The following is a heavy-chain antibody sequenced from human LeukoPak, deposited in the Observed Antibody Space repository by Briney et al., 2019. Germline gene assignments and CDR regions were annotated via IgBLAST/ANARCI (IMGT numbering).Heavy chain of an antibody. J-gene: IGHJ5*02. Sequence: PSETLSLTCTVSSGSISSGSYYWGWIRQPPGKGLEWIGTSNYRRCTYYNPSLKSRVTICVDTSKNQFFLKLSSVTAADTAVYYCARAHEGCSGGSCYSGPDWFDPWGQGTLVTDS. CDR3: ARAHEGCSGGSCYSGPDWFDP. CDR2: SNYRRCT. V-gene: IGHV4-39*01. D-gene: IGHD2-15*01. CDR1: SGSISSGSYY.